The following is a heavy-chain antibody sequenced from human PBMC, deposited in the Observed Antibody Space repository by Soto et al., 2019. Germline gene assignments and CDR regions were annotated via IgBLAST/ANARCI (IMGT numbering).Heavy chain of an antibody. D-gene: IGHD6-19*01. CDR3: ARDFSVAGQMNWFDP. J-gene: IGHJ5*02. Sequence: QVQLVESGGGVVQPGRSLRLSCAASGFTFSSYGMHWVRQAPGKGLEWVAVIWYDGSNKYYADSVKGRFTISRDNSKNTLYLQMNRLRAEDTAVYYCARDFSVAGQMNWFDPWGQGTLVTVSS. CDR1: GFTFSSYG. CDR2: IWYDGSNK. V-gene: IGHV3-33*01.